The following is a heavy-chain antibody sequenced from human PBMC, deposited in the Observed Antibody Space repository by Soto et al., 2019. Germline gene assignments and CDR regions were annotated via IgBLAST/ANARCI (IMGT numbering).Heavy chain of an antibody. J-gene: IGHJ3*02. CDR3: ARHADLGSYFRAFDI. D-gene: IGHD1-26*01. Sequence: ASATRSLTCTVSGGSISSGTYYWGWIRQPPGRGLEWIGSIFYDGSTYYNPSLKSRVTISVDASKNQFSVKLSSVTAPDTAVYYCARHADLGSYFRAFDIWVQGTMVT. V-gene: IGHV4-39*01. CDR1: GGSISSGTYY. CDR2: IFYDGST.